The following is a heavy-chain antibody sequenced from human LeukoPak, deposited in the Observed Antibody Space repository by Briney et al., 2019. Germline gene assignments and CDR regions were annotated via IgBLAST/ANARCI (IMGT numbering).Heavy chain of an antibody. CDR2: ISPYNSNT. Sequence: ASVKVSCKASGYTFINYGISWVRQAPGQGLEWMGWISPYNSNTKYLQKFQGRVTMTTDTSTSTAYVEVRSLRSDDTAVYYCARDSYSSGWYDAFDIWGQGTMVTVSS. CDR1: GYTFINYG. CDR3: ARDSYSSGWYDAFDI. J-gene: IGHJ3*02. D-gene: IGHD6-19*01. V-gene: IGHV1-18*01.